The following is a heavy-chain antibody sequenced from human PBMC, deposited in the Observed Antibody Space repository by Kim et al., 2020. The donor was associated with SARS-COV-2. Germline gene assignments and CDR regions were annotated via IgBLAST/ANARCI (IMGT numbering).Heavy chain of an antibody. CDR1: GGSISSSSYY. D-gene: IGHD3-10*01. CDR2: IYYSGST. CDR3: ARLEEDTMVRGPNWFDP. V-gene: IGHV4-39*01. J-gene: IGHJ5*02. Sequence: SETLSLTCTVSGGSISSSSYYWGWIRQPPGKGLEWIGSIYYSGSTYYNPSLKSRVTISVDTSKNQFSLKLSSVTAADTAVYYCARLEEDTMVRGPNWFDPWGQGTLVTVSS.